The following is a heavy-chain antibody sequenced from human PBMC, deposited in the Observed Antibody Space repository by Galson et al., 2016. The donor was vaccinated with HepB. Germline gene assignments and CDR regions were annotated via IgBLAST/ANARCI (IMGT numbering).Heavy chain of an antibody. CDR2: IYWDDDK. Sequence: PALVKPTQTLTLTCSFSGFSLTTRAVGVGWIRQPPGKALEWLALIYWDDDKRYSPSLRTRLAISKDTSKNQVVLKMTNMDPLDTATYYCAHSVSYCSVTTCFPIYHFDYWGQGTLVTVSS. CDR1: GFSLTTRAVG. V-gene: IGHV2-5*02. D-gene: IGHD2-2*01. CDR3: AHSVSYCSVTTCFPIYHFDY. J-gene: IGHJ4*02.